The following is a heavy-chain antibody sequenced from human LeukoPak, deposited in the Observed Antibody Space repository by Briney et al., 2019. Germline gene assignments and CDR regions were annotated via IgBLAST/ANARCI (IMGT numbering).Heavy chain of an antibody. CDR2: INPNSGGT. V-gene: IGHV1-2*02. Sequence: ASVKVSCKASGYTFTGYYMHWVRQAPGQGLEWMGWINPNSGGTNYAQKFQGRVTITADESTSTAYMELSSLRSEDTAVYYCARDLASYSGYYLILGYWGQGTLVTVSS. D-gene: IGHD3-3*01. CDR1: GYTFTGYY. CDR3: ARDLASYSGYYLILGY. J-gene: IGHJ4*02.